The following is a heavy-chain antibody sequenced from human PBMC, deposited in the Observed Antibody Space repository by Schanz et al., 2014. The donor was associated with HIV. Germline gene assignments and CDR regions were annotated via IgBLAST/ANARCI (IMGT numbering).Heavy chain of an antibody. CDR2: IYHSGST. Sequence: QVQLQESGPGLVKPSETLSLTCSVSGASISSGGYYWSWIRQHLGKGLEWIGYIYHSGSTYYNPSLKTRVTISVDTSKNQFSLKLRSVTAADTAVYYCAREGMEQMVNILDVWGQGTRVNVSS. J-gene: IGHJ6*02. CDR3: AREGMEQMVNILDV. V-gene: IGHV4-31*03. CDR1: GASISSGGYY. D-gene: IGHD6-13*01.